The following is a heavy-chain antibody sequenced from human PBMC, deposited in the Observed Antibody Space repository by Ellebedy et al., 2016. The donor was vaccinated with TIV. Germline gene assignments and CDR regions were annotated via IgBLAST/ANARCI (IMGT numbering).Heavy chain of an antibody. J-gene: IGHJ6*02. CDR3: ARDGSGPLDV. CDR2: ISYDGSNK. CDR1: GFTFSSYA. Sequence: GGSLRLSXAASGFTFSSYAMHWVRQAPGKGLEWVAVISYDGSNKYYADSVKGRFTISRDNSKNTLYLQMNSLRAEDTAVYYCARDGSGPLDVWGQGTTVTVSS. V-gene: IGHV3-30*04. D-gene: IGHD3-10*01.